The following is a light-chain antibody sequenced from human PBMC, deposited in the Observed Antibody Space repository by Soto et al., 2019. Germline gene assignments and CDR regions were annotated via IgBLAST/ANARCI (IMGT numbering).Light chain of an antibody. CDR3: QQYNNWPPWT. CDR1: QSVSSN. V-gene: IGKV3-15*01. CDR2: GAS. Sequence: EIVMTQSPATLSVSPGERATLSCRASQSVSSNLAWYQQKAGQAPRLLIYGASTRATGIPARFSGSGSGTEFTLTISSLQSEDCAVYYCQQYNNWPPWTLGHGTKVEIK. J-gene: IGKJ1*01.